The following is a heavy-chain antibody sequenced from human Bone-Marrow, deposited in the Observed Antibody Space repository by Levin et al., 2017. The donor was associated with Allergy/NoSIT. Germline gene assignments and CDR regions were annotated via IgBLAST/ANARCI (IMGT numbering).Heavy chain of an antibody. CDR1: GFPFSKYW. V-gene: IGHV3-74*01. Sequence: GGSLRLSCTASGFPFSKYWIYWVRQTPEKGLECVSRIKSDGTYISHADSVKGRFTISRDNANSSVYLQMNSLRVEDTAVYYCVKDSGFYSLDYWGRGTLVTVSS. CDR3: VKDSGFYSLDY. J-gene: IGHJ4*02. CDR2: IKSDGTYI. D-gene: IGHD1-26*01.